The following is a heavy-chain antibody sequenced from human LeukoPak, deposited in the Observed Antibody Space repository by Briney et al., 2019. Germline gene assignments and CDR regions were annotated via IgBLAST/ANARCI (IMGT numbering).Heavy chain of an antibody. CDR3: AREVGGYDSSGFYRPFDY. CDR2: TYYRSKWYK. V-gene: IGHV6-1*01. D-gene: IGHD3-22*01. CDR1: GDSVSSSSTA. Sequence: SQTLSLTCAISGDSVSSSSTAWNWIRQSPSRGLEWLGRTYYRSKWYKDYAVSVKSRITINPDTSKNQFSLQLNSVTPEDTAVYYCAREVGGYDSSGFYRPFDYWGQGTLVTVSS. J-gene: IGHJ4*02.